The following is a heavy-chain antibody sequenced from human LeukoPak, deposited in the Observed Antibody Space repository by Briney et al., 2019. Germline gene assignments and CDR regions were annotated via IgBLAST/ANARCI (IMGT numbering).Heavy chain of an antibody. CDR2: IWYGGSNK. D-gene: IGHD6-19*01. J-gene: IGHJ4*02. CDR3: ARDPGVRWLVGFDY. CDR1: GFTFSSYG. Sequence: GRSLRLSCAASGFTFSSYGMHWVGQAPGTGLVWVAVIWYGGSNKYYADSVKGRFTISRDNSKNKLYLQMDSLRAEDTAVYYCARDPGVRWLVGFDYWGQGTLVTVSS. V-gene: IGHV3-33*01.